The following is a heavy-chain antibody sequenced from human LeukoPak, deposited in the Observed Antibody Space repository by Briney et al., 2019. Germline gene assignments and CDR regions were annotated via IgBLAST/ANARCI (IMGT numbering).Heavy chain of an antibody. CDR1: GGSISSSNW. Sequence: SGTLSLTCAVSGGSISSSNWWSWVRQPPGKGLEWIGEIYHSGSTNYNPSLKSQVTISVDKSKNQFSLKLSSVTAADTAVYYCARGNDYGDYGLDYWGQGTLVTVSS. D-gene: IGHD4-17*01. J-gene: IGHJ4*02. CDR3: ARGNDYGDYGLDY. CDR2: IYHSGST. V-gene: IGHV4-4*02.